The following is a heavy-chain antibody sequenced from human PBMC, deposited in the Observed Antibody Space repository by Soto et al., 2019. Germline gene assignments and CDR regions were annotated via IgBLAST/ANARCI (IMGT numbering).Heavy chain of an antibody. D-gene: IGHD3-22*01. Sequence: SETLSLTCAVYGGSFSGYYWSWIRKPQGKGLEWIGEINHSGSTNYNPSLKSRVTISVDTSKNQFSLKLSSVTAADTAVYYCAREDYYDSSGYRTRDAFDIWGQGTMVTVSS. J-gene: IGHJ3*02. CDR3: AREDYYDSSGYRTRDAFDI. CDR1: GGSFSGYY. V-gene: IGHV4-34*01. CDR2: INHSGST.